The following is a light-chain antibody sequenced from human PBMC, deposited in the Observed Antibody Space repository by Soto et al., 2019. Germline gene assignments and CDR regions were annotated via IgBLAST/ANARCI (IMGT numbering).Light chain of an antibody. J-gene: IGKJ1*01. CDR1: QSIISNF. Sequence: EIVLTQSPGTLSLSPGERATLSCGASQSIISNFLAWYQQKPGQAPRLLIYEASRRATGIHDRFSGSGSGTDFTLTISRLEPEDFAVYYCKQYVNSPRTFGQGTKVDIK. CDR3: KQYVNSPRT. CDR2: EAS. V-gene: IGKV3-20*01.